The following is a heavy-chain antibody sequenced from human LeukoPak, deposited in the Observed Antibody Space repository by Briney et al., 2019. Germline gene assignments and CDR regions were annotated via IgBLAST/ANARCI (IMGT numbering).Heavy chain of an antibody. CDR1: RFTFSSYA. V-gene: IGHV3-9*01. CDR2: ISWNSGSI. CDR3: AKGSHYYDSSGYGY. J-gene: IGHJ4*02. D-gene: IGHD3-22*01. Sequence: PGGSLRLSCAASRFTFSSYAVHWVRHAPGKGLEWVSGISWNSGSIGYADSVKGRFTISRDNAKNSLYLQMNSLRAEDTALYYCAKGSHYYDSSGYGYWGQGTLVTVSS.